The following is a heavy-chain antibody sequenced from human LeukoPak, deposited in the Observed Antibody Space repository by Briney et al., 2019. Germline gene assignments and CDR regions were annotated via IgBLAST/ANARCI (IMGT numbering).Heavy chain of an antibody. V-gene: IGHV4-38-2*02. Sequence: SETLSLICTVSGYSISSGYYWGWIRQPPGKGLEWIGSIYHSGSTYYNPSLKSRVTISVDTSKNQFSLKLSSVTAADTAVYYCARGSFMTFDYWGQGTLVTVSS. D-gene: IGHD3-10*01. CDR3: ARGSFMTFDY. J-gene: IGHJ4*02. CDR2: IYHSGST. CDR1: GYSISSGYY.